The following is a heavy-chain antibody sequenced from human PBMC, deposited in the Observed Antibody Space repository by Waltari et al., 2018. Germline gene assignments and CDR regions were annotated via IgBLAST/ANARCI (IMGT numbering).Heavy chain of an antibody. CDR2: ISGSGGST. V-gene: IGHV3-23*01. Sequence: EVQLLESGGGLVQPGGSLRLYCAASGFTFSSYAISWVRQAPGKGLEWVSAISGSGGSTYYADSVKGRFTISRDNSKNTLYLQMNSLRAEDTAVYYCAKARRLLEPIDYWGQGTLVTVSS. J-gene: IGHJ4*02. D-gene: IGHD1-1*01. CDR1: GFTFSSYA. CDR3: AKARRLLEPIDY.